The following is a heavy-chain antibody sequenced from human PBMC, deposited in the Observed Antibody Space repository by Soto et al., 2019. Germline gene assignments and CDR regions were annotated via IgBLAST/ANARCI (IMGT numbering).Heavy chain of an antibody. V-gene: IGHV1-3*01. J-gene: IGHJ5*02. CDR2: INAGNGNT. CDR3: ARGGGSRYNWFDP. D-gene: IGHD3-10*01. CDR1: GYTFTIYA. Sequence: VASVKVSCKASGYTFTIYAMHWVRQAPGQRLEWMGWINAGNGNTKYSQKFQGRVTITRDTSASTAYMELSSLRSEDTAVYYCARGGGSRYNWFDPWGQGTLVTVSS.